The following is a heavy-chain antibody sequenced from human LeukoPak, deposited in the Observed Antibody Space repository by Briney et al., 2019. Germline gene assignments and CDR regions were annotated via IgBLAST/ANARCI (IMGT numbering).Heavy chain of an antibody. CDR2: ISYDGSNK. CDR1: GFTFSSYW. Sequence: PGGSLRLSCAASGFTFSSYWMSWVRQAPGKGLEWVAVISYDGSNKYYADSVKGRFTISRDNSQNTLYLQMNSLRAEDTAVYYCARVGEGYCSSTSCSHQGDYWGQGTLVTVSS. V-gene: IGHV3-30-3*01. CDR3: ARVGEGYCSSTSCSHQGDY. D-gene: IGHD2-2*01. J-gene: IGHJ4*02.